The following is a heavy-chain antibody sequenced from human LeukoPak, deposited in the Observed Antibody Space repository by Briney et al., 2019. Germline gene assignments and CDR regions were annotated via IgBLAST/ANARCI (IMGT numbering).Heavy chain of an antibody. CDR3: ARGYGSSSLAFDY. D-gene: IGHD6-6*01. V-gene: IGHV4-34*01. Sequence: SETLSLTCAVYGGSFSGYYWSWIRQPPGKGLEWIGEINHSGSTNYNPSLKSRVTISVDTSKNQFSLKLSSVTAADTAVHYCARGYGSSSLAFDYWGQGTLVTVSS. J-gene: IGHJ4*02. CDR1: GGSFSGYY. CDR2: INHSGST.